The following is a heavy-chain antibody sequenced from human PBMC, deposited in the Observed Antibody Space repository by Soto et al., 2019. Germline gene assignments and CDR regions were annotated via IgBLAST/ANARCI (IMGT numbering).Heavy chain of an antibody. J-gene: IGHJ4*02. D-gene: IGHD5-18*01. Sequence: EVQLVESGGGLVKPGGSLRLSCAASGFTFSNAWMSWVRQAPGKGLEWVGRIKSKTDGGTTDYAAPVKGRFTISRDDSKNTLYLQMNSLKTEDTAVYYCTTDQDTAMDVPDYWGQGTLVTVSS. CDR3: TTDQDTAMDVPDY. V-gene: IGHV3-15*01. CDR2: IKSKTDGGTT. CDR1: GFTFSNAW.